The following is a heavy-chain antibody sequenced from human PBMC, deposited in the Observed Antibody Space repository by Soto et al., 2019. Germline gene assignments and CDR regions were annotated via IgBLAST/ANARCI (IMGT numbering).Heavy chain of an antibody. D-gene: IGHD2-15*01. CDR1: GGSFSGYY. CDR3: AIPRDYSSGSCSPLLDY. V-gene: IGHV4-34*01. Sequence: QVQLQQWGAGLLKPSETLSLTCAVYGGSFSGYYWSWIRQPPGKGLEWIGEINHSGSTNYNPSLMSRVTISVDTSKNQFSLKLSSVTAADTAVYYCAIPRDYSSGSCSPLLDYWGQGTLVTVSS. CDR2: INHSGST. J-gene: IGHJ4*02.